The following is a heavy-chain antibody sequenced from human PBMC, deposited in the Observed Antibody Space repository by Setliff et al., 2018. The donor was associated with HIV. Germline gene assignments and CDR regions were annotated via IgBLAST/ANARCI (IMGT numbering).Heavy chain of an antibody. Sequence: SETLSLTCTVSGGSINNYYWSWIRQPPGKGLEYIGYIYTNGGTNYNPSLKSRVTISAATSKNVFSLNMTSVTAADTAVYYCARDVEHMMDVWGQGTTVTVSS. CDR1: GGSINNYY. CDR2: IYTNGGT. CDR3: ARDVEHMMDV. V-gene: IGHV4-59*01. J-gene: IGHJ6*02.